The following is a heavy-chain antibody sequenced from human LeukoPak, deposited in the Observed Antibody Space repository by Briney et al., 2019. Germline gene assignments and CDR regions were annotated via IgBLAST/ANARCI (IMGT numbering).Heavy chain of an antibody. V-gene: IGHV3-23*01. CDR3: ARDQEIYYDILTGRHYFDY. J-gene: IGHJ4*02. CDR1: GFTFSSYG. D-gene: IGHD3-9*01. Sequence: GGSLRLSCAASGFTFSSYGMSWVRQAPGKGLEWVSAISGSGGSTYYADSVKGRFTISRDNAKTSLYLQMNSLRAEDTAVYYCARDQEIYYDILTGRHYFDYWGQGALVTVSS. CDR2: ISGSGGST.